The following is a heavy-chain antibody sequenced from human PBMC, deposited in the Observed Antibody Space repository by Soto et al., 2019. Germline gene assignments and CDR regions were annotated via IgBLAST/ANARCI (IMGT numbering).Heavy chain of an antibody. D-gene: IGHD1-26*01. CDR2: ISYDGSNK. CDR1: GFTFSSYG. CDR3: AKGLIVGATSRKLRGGAFDI. V-gene: IGHV3-30*18. Sequence: PGGSLRLSCAASGFTFSSYGMHLVRQAPGKGLEWGAVISYDGSNKYYADSVKGRFTISRDNSKNTLYLQMNSLRAEDTAVYYCAKGLIVGATSRKLRGGAFDIWGEGTMVTVSS. J-gene: IGHJ3*02.